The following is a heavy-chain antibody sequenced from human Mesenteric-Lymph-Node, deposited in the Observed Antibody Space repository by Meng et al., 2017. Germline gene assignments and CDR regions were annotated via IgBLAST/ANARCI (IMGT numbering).Heavy chain of an antibody. J-gene: IGHJ6*02. CDR1: GYTLTRYG. CDR3: ARDWCSNSACYDTGSALYSDYYYGLDV. V-gene: IGHV1-18*01. D-gene: IGHD2-2*01. CDR2: ISCYNGNT. Sequence: ASVKVSCKASGYTLTRYGIAWVRQAPGQGLEWMGWISCYNGNTNYARKFHGRVTMTTDTTTSTAYMELTSLKSDDTAVYYCARDWCSNSACYDTGSALYSDYYYGLDVWGQGTTVTVSS.